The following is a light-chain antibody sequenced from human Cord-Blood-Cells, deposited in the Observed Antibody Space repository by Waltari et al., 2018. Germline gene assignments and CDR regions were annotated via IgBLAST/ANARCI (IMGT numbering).Light chain of an antibody. CDR2: DVS. CDR3: SSYTSSSTLVV. CDR1: SSDVGGYNY. J-gene: IGLJ2*01. Sequence: QSALPQPASVSGSPGRSITIPCTGTSSDVGGYNYVSWYQQHPGKAPKLMIYDVSNRPSGVSNRFSGSKSGNTASLTISGLQAEDEADYYCSSYTSSSTLVVFGGGTKLTVL. V-gene: IGLV2-14*01.